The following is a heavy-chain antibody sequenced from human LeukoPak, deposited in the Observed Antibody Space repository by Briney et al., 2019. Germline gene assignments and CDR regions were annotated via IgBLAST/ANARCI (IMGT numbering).Heavy chain of an antibody. CDR3: ARAPKNAHFDY. CDR1: GFTVRTNY. V-gene: IGHV3-66*01. D-gene: IGHD2/OR15-2a*01. CDR2: LYAGGSA. J-gene: IGHJ4*02. Sequence: GGSLRLSCAASGFTVRTNYMSWVRQAPGKGLEWVSLLYAGGSAYYADSVKGRFTISRDNSENTLYLQMNSLRAEDTAVYYCARAPKNAHFDYWGQGTLVTVSS.